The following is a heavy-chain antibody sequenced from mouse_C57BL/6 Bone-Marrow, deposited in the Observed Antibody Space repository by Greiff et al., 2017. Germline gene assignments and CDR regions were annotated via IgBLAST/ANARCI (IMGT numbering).Heavy chain of an antibody. J-gene: IGHJ4*01. CDR2: IYPRSGNT. CDR3: ARGDGFYAMDY. V-gene: IGHV1-81*01. Sequence: QVQLQQSGAELARPGASVKLSCKASGYTFTSYGISWVKQRTGQGLEWIGEIYPRSGNTYYNEKFKGKATLSADKSSSTAYMELRSLTSEDSAVYFCARGDGFYAMDYWGQGASVTVSS. CDR1: GYTFTSYG. D-gene: IGHD2-3*01.